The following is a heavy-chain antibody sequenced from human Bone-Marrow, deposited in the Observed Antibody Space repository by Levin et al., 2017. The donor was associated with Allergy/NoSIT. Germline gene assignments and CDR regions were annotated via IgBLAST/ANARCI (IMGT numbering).Heavy chain of an antibody. CDR1: GSTFTSYN. CDR2: INPNSGNT. CDR3: ARGDCYSGSCYGPDWFDP. Sequence: GGSLRLSCKTSGSTFTSYNVYWVRQAPGQGLEWMGYINPNSGNTGYAQKFQGRVTMTRNSSITTAYMELSGLRLEDTAIYYCARGDCYSGSCYGPDWFDPWGQGTQVTVSS. J-gene: IGHJ5*02. D-gene: IGHD2-15*01. V-gene: IGHV1-8*01.